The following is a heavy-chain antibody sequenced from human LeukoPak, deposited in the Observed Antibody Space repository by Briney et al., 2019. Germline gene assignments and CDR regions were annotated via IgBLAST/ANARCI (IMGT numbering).Heavy chain of an antibody. CDR2: IYYSGST. Sequence: SETLSLTCTVSGGSVSSYYWSWIRQPPGKGLEWIGYIYYSGSTNYNPSLKSRVTISVDTSKNQISLKLSSVTAADTAVYHCARDNWNYGSSMDVWGQGTTVTVSS. CDR3: ARDNWNYGSSMDV. J-gene: IGHJ6*02. CDR1: GGSVSSYY. V-gene: IGHV4-59*02. D-gene: IGHD1-7*01.